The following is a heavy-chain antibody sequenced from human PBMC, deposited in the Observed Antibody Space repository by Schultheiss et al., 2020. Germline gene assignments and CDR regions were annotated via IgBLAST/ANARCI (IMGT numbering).Heavy chain of an antibody. CDR3: ARSMIVVVNWCDP. J-gene: IGHJ5*02. CDR1: GGSISSYY. Sequence: SETLSLTCTVSGGSISSYYWSWIRQPPGKGLEWIGYIYYSGSTNYNPSLKSRVTISVDTSKNQFSLKLSSVTAADTAVYYCARSMIVVVNWCDPWGQGTLVTVAS. V-gene: IGHV4-59*08. CDR2: IYYSGST. D-gene: IGHD3-22*01.